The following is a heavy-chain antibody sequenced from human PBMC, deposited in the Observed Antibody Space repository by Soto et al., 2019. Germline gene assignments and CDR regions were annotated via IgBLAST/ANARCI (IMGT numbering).Heavy chain of an antibody. CDR1: GYTFSTYE. V-gene: IGHV1-3*01. Sequence: QVQLVQSGAEVKKPGASVKVSCEASGYTFSTYEMHWVRQAPGQRPEWMGWINGGNGKSKYSETLQGRVTFTRDTSASTAYMELTSLRSEDTAVYDCARGGGATFTHYYYYMDVWGTGTTVTVSS. D-gene: IGHD1-26*01. CDR2: INGGNGKS. CDR3: ARGGGATFTHYYYYMDV. J-gene: IGHJ6*03.